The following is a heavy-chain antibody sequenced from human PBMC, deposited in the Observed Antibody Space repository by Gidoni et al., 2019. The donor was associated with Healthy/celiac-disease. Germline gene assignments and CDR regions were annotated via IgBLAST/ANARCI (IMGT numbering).Heavy chain of an antibody. J-gene: IGHJ4*02. CDR1: GGSISSSSYY. Sequence: QLQLQESGPGLVKPSETLSLTCTVSGGSISSSSYYWGWIRQPPGKGLEWIGSIYYSGSTYYNPSLKSRVTISVDTSKNQFSLKLSSVTAADTAVYYCARPGAWPTLGYSGYDGDYWGQGTLVTVSS. D-gene: IGHD5-12*01. CDR2: IYYSGST. V-gene: IGHV4-39*01. CDR3: ARPGAWPTLGYSGYDGDY.